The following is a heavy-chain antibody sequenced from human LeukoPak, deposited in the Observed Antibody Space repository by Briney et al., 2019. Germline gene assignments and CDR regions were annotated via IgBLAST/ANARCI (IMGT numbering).Heavy chain of an antibody. CDR2: ISSGGST. CDR3: ARGYPYYDFWSGHGSSNHLIYFDY. V-gene: IGHV4-39*07. J-gene: IGHJ4*02. D-gene: IGHD3-3*01. CDR1: GGSISSSGYY. Sequence: SETLSLTCTVSGGSISSSGYYWGWIRQPPGKGLEWIGSISSGGSTNYNPSLKSRVTISVDTSKNQFSLKLSSVTAADTAVYYCARGYPYYDFWSGHGSSNHLIYFDYWGQGTLVTVSS.